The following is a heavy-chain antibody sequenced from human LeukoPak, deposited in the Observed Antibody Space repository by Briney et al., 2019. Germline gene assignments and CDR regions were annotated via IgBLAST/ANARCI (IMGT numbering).Heavy chain of an antibody. D-gene: IGHD2-2*01. CDR1: GFNFGAYA. V-gene: IGHV3-49*04. CDR2: VTSQAFGGRI. CDR3: TRNGRGCSSTSCYAGRFDP. Sequence: GRSLRLSCTASGFNFGAYAMSWVRQAPGQGLEWVGFVTSQAFGGRIEYAASVRGRFTISRDDSKSTAYLQMNSLKTEDTAVYFCTRNGRGCSSTSCYAGRFDPWGQGTQVTVSS. J-gene: IGHJ5*02.